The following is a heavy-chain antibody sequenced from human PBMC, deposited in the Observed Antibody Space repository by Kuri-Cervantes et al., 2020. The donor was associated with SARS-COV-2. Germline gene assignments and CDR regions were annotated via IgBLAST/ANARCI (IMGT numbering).Heavy chain of an antibody. J-gene: IGHJ4*02. CDR2: ISGSDDVT. Sequence: GGSLRLSCAASGFTFSNYAMTWVRQAPGKGLEWVSTISGSDDVTHLADPVKGRFTVSRDNSRNTLYLEMSSLRVEDTAVYYCAKDRTMLGADYYFESWGQGTLVTVSS. D-gene: IGHD1-26*01. V-gene: IGHV3-23*01. CDR3: AKDRTMLGADYYFES. CDR1: GFTFSNYA.